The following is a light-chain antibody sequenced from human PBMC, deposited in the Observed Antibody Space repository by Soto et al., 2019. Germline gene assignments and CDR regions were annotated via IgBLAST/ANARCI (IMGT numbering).Light chain of an antibody. V-gene: IGKV3-20*01. Sequence: EIVLTRSPGTLSLSPGERATLSCRASQSVSSSYLAWYQQKPGQAPRLLIYGASSRATGIPDRFSGSGSGTDFTRTISRLEPEDFAVYYCHQYGSSSWTFGQGTKVDI. CDR1: QSVSSSY. CDR3: HQYGSSSWT. J-gene: IGKJ1*01. CDR2: GAS.